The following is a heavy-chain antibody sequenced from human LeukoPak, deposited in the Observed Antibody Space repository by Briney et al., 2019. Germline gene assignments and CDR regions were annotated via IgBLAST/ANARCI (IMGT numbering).Heavy chain of an antibody. D-gene: IGHD3-22*01. CDR2: ISSSGSTI. V-gene: IGHV3-48*03. Sequence: GGSLRLPCAASGFTFSSYEMNWVRQAPGKGLEWVPYISSSGSTIYYADSVKGRFTISRDNAKNSLYLQMNSLRAEDTAVYYCARGNYYDFYHWGQGTLVTVSS. J-gene: IGHJ4*02. CDR1: GFTFSSYE. CDR3: ARGNYYDFYH.